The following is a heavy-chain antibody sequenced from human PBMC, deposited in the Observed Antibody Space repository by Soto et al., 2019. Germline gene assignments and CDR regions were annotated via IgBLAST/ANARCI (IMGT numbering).Heavy chain of an antibody. CDR3: ARGKKDIVVVPAASDY. D-gene: IGHD2-2*01. CDR1: GFTFSSYW. CDR2: IKQDGSEK. V-gene: IGHV3-7*01. Sequence: EVQLVESGGGLVQPGGSLRLSCAASGFTFSSYWMSWVRQAPGKGLEWVANIKQDGSEKYYVDSVKGRFTISRDNAQNSRYLQMNSLRAEDTAVYYCARGKKDIVVVPAASDYWGQGTLVVVSS. J-gene: IGHJ4*02.